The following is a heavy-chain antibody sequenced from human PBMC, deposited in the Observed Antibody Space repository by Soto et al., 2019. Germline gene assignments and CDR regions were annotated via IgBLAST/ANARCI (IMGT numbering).Heavy chain of an antibody. J-gene: IGHJ4*02. CDR3: ARRDGSCFDY. CDR1: GGSISSYY. V-gene: IGHV4-59*08. CDR2: IYYSGST. Sequence: QVQLQESGPGLVKPSETLSLTCTVSGGSISSYYWSWIRQPPGKGLEWIGYIYYSGSTNYNPSLKVRVTISVDTSKNQFSLKLSSVTAADTAVYYCARRDGSCFDYWVQGTLVTVSS.